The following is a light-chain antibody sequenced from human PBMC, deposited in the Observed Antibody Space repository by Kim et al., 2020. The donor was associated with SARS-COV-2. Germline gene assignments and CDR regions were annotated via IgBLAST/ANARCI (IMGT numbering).Light chain of an antibody. CDR1: QDIANH. V-gene: IGKV1-16*02. J-gene: IGKJ1*01. CDR3: QHYHNFPWT. Sequence: ASVGDRVTSSCRKSQDIANHLAWFWQRRGTAPKSLIFAASSLQSADPSEFSGSGSGTDFTLTVSSQQPEDLAAYYCQHYHNFPWTFGQGTKVDIK. CDR2: AAS.